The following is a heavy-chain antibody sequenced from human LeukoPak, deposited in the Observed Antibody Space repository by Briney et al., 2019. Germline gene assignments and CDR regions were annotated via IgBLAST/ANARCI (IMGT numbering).Heavy chain of an antibody. CDR2: ISGSGHST. J-gene: IGHJ4*02. CDR1: GFTFSSYA. D-gene: IGHD3-10*01. CDR3: AKGNSGSYLPLE. Sequence: GGSLRLSCAASGFTFSSYAMSWVRQAPGKGLEGVSAISGSGHSTYYADAVKGRFTISRDNSKNTLYLQMNSLRAEDTAVYYCAKGNSGSYLPLEWGQGTLVTVSS. V-gene: IGHV3-23*01.